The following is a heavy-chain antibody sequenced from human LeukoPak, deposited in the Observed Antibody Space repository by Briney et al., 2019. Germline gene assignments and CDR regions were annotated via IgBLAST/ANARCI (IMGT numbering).Heavy chain of an antibody. CDR1: GGTFSNYA. CDR3: AKGGYCSGGTCYIRGFDP. D-gene: IGHD2-15*01. CDR2: IIPGFGTA. J-gene: IGHJ5*02. Sequence: GASVKVSCKASGGTFSNYAISWMRQAPGQGPEWMGGIIPGFGTANYAQKFEGRVNITADESTNIAYMELRSLRSEDAAVYYCAKGGYCSGGTCYIRGFDPWGQGTLVTVSS. V-gene: IGHV1-69*13.